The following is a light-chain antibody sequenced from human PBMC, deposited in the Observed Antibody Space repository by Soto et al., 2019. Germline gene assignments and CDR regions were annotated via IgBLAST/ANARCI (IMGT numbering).Light chain of an antibody. CDR1: SSNIGAGYD. V-gene: IGLV1-40*01. CDR3: QVWDSSSDHVV. CDR2: DDN. J-gene: IGLJ2*01. Sequence: QSVLTQPPSVSGAPGQRVTISCTGSSSNIGAGYDLHWYRQLPGTAPKLLIYDDNNRPSGVPDRFSGSKSGTSASLAISGLQAEDEADYYCQVWDSSSDHVVFGGGTKLTVL.